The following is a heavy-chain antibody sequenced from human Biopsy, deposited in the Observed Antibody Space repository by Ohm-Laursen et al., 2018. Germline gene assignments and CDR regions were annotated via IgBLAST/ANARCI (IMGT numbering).Heavy chain of an antibody. V-gene: IGHV1-69*01. CDR2: IIPMFGTA. CDR3: ARGPHSGSHSCFDY. CDR1: GGTFSNYA. Sequence: SSPKVSCKSSGGTFSNYAISWVRQAPGQGLEWMGGIIPMFGTANYAQMFQGRVTISGDESTSTSYMELSSLTTEDTAIYYCARGPHSGSHSCFDYWGRGTLVTVSS. J-gene: IGHJ4*02. D-gene: IGHD1-26*01.